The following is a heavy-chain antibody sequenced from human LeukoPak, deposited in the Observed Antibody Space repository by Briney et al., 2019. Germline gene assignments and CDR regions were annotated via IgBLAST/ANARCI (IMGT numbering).Heavy chain of an antibody. J-gene: IGHJ6*02. CDR3: ARDRKGSGTTGHYYYYGMDV. D-gene: IGHD1-1*01. CDR1: GFTFSSYA. CDR2: ISYDGSNK. Sequence: PGRSLRLSCAASGFTFSSYAMHWVRQAPGKGLEWVAVISYDGSNKYYADSVKGRFTISRDNSKNTLYLQMNSLRAEDTAVYYCARDRKGSGTTGHYYYYGMDVWGQGTTVTVSS. V-gene: IGHV3-30*04.